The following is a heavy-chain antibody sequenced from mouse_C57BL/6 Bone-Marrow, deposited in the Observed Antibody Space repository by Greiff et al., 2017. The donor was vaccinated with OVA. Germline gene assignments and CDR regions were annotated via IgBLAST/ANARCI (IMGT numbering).Heavy chain of an antibody. J-gene: IGHJ3*01. Sequence: VHLVESGPGLVQPSQSLSITCTVSGFSLTSYGVHWVRQSPGKGLEWLGVIWSGGSTDYNAAFISRLSISKDNSKSQVFFKMNSLQADDTAIYYCARNGGYDAWFAYWGQGTLVTVSA. D-gene: IGHD2-2*01. CDR2: IWSGGST. CDR1: GFSLTSYG. V-gene: IGHV2-2*01. CDR3: ARNGGYDAWFAY.